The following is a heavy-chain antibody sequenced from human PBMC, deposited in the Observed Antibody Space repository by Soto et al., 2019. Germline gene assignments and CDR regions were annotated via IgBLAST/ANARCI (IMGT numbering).Heavy chain of an antibody. CDR1: GYTFSTYA. CDR2: ISAGGGTT. J-gene: IGHJ4*02. D-gene: IGHD3-22*01. CDR3: AKGGKWLFDYFDD. Sequence: VQLLESGGGLEQPGGSLRLSCAASGYTFSTYAMTWVRQAPGKGLEWVSSISAGGGTTPYADSVKGRFTISRVNSKNTLYLQMNDLSAEDTAVYYCAKGGKWLFDYFDDWGRGTLVTVSS. V-gene: IGHV3-23*01.